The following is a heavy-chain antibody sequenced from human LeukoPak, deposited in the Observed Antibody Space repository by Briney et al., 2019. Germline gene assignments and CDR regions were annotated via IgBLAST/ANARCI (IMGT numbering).Heavy chain of an antibody. CDR2: ISYDGNKI. CDR1: GFTFSSYG. CDR3: AKDNRRYYYDSSGYYFYDY. D-gene: IGHD3-22*01. Sequence: GGSLRLSCAASGFTFSSYGMHWVRQAPGKGLEWVSLISYDGNKIYYADSVKGRFTISRDNSKKTLYLQMNSLRAEDTAVYYCAKDNRRYYYDSSGYYFYDYWGQGTLVTVSS. J-gene: IGHJ4*02. V-gene: IGHV3-30*18.